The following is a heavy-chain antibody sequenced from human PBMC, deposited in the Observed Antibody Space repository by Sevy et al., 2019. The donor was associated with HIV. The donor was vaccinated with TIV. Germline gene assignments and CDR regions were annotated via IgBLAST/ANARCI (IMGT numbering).Heavy chain of an antibody. CDR1: GYTFTNYH. CDR3: ARAPSGSQGPGQYFHH. Sequence: ASVKVSCKASGYTFTNYHITWVRQAPGQGLEWMGRITPNNGDTKYAQRLQGRVTMTTDTSTSTVYKELRSLRSDDTAVYYCARAPSGSQGPGQYFHHWGQGTLVTVSS. D-gene: IGHD1-26*01. CDR2: ITPNNGDT. V-gene: IGHV1-18*01. J-gene: IGHJ1*01.